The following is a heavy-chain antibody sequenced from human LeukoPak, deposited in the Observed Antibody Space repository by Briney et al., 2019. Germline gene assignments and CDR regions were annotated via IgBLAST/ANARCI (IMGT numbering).Heavy chain of an antibody. CDR1: GFTFSGYW. V-gene: IGHV3-7*01. CDR2: IAEDETLK. CDR3: ARDSTPATSSIWYDAIDI. J-gene: IGHJ3*02. D-gene: IGHD6-13*01. Sequence: GGSLRLSCAASGFTFSGYWMTWVRQAPGKGLEWVANIAEDETLKYYVDSVKGRFTIPRDNAKNSLYLQMSNLRAEDTAVYYCARDSTPATSSIWYDAIDIWGQGTMVTVSS.